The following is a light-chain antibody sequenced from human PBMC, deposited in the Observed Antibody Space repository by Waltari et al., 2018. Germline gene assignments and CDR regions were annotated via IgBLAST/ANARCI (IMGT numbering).Light chain of an antibody. V-gene: IGLV1-44*01. CDR3: AAWDDTLNGRWE. CDR1: SSTIGSNI. Sequence: QSVLTQPPSASATPGQRVTISCSGSSSTIGSNIVNWYQQVPGTTPKLLIYRNDRRPSGVPDRFSGSKSGTSASLAISGLRSEDEADYYCAAWDDTLNGRWEFGGGTKLTVL. J-gene: IGLJ3*02. CDR2: RND.